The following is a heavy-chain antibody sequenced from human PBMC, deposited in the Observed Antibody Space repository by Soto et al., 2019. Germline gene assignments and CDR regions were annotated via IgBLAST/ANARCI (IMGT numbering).Heavy chain of an antibody. V-gene: IGHV3-23*01. Sequence: GGSLRLSCTASGFTFSSFFMNWVRQAPGKGPDCVSGISGSGGTTFYTDSVKGRFTITRDNAKNTLYLQMNSLRAEDTAIYFCAIDPTSGNYNYQYHGVDVWGQGTTVTVSS. CDR1: GFTFSSFF. D-gene: IGHD4-4*01. CDR3: AIDPTSGNYNYQYHGVDV. CDR2: ISGSGGTT. J-gene: IGHJ6*02.